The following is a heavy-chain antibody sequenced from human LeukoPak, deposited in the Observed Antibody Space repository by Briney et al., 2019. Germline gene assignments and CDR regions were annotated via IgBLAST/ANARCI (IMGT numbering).Heavy chain of an antibody. Sequence: ASVKVSCKASGYTFTSYGISWVRQAPGQGLEWMGWISAYNGNTNYAQKLQGRVTMTTDTSTNTASMELRSLRSDDTAVYYCGRSQTTGFGESIGYWGQGTLVTVSS. V-gene: IGHV1-18*01. CDR1: GYTFTSYG. J-gene: IGHJ4*02. D-gene: IGHD3-10*01. CDR3: GRSQTTGFGESIGY. CDR2: ISAYNGNT.